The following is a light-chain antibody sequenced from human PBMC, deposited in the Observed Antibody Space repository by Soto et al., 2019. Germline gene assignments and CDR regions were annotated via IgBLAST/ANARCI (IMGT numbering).Light chain of an antibody. CDR1: ENIGSH. V-gene: IGKV1-39*01. Sequence: DIQMTQFPSSLSASVGDRVTITCRASENIGSHLHWYQQKPGEAPKVLIYAASGLESGVPSRFSGSRSGIDFTLTINSLQPEDFATYFCLQSYTTPRTFGQGTKLEIK. J-gene: IGKJ2*01. CDR2: AAS. CDR3: LQSYTTPRT.